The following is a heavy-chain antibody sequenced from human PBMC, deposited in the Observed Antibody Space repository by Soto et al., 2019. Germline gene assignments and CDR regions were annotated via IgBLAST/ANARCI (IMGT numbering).Heavy chain of an antibody. V-gene: IGHV3-30-3*01. D-gene: IGHD4-4*01. CDR2: ISYDGSKK. J-gene: IGHJ2*01. Sequence: QVQLVESGGGVVQPGRSLRLSCAASGFTFSSYAMHWVRQAPGKGLEWVAVISYDGSKKYYADSVKGRFTISRDNSKKSLCLHMIRLRTEGSDVYDCASPLWKDDYKRGYFDHCCRVALVTVS. CDR1: GFTFSSYA. CDR3: ASPLWKDDYKRGYFDH.